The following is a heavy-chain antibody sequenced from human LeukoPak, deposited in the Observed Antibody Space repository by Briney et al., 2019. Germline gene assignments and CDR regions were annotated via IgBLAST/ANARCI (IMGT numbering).Heavy chain of an antibody. Sequence: SETLSLTCTVSGGSISSSSYYWSWIRQPAGKGLEWIGRIYTSGSTNYNPSLKSRVTISVDTSKNQFSLKLGSVTAADTAVYYCARTSIAARHTPSRWFDPWGQGTLVTVSS. J-gene: IGHJ5*02. CDR2: IYTSGST. CDR1: GGSISSSSYY. V-gene: IGHV4-61*02. CDR3: ARTSIAARHTPSRWFDP. D-gene: IGHD6-6*01.